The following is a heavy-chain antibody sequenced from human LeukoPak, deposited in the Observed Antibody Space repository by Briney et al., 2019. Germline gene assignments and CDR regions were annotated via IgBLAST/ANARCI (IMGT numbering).Heavy chain of an antibody. D-gene: IGHD3-22*01. CDR1: GFTFSSYG. J-gene: IGHJ4*02. CDR3: AVVNYYDSSGPPDY. CDR2: MSYDGSNK. Sequence: PGGSLRLSCAASGFTFSSYGMHWVRQAPGKGLEWVAVMSYDGSNKYYADSVKGRFTISRDNSKNTLYLQMNSLRAEDTAVYYCAVVNYYDSSGPPDYWGQGTLVTVSS. V-gene: IGHV3-30*03.